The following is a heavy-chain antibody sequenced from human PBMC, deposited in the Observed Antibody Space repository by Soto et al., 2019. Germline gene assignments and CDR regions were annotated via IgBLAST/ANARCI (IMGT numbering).Heavy chain of an antibody. J-gene: IGHJ5*01. CDR2: ISGSGATS. V-gene: IGHV3-23*01. CDR3: AKTETMVVVTVQPRWFDS. Sequence: QLLESGGGLVQPGGSLRLSCTASGFNYNNQAMSWIRQAPGKGLEWVSTISGSGATSLYADSVKGRFTIFKDSSQAYLDLKSLRIEDSATYYCAKTETMVVVTVQPRWFDSWGRGTLVTVS. CDR1: GFNYNNQA. D-gene: IGHD2-15*01.